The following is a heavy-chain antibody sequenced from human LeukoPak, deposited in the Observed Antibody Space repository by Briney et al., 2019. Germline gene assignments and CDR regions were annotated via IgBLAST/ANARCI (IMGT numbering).Heavy chain of an antibody. V-gene: IGHV3-74*01. CDR2: INSDGSGT. J-gene: IGHJ4*02. D-gene: IGHD5-12*01. Sequence: GGSLRLSCVSSEFTFSRYSMNWVRQAPGERLVWVSHINSDGSGTNYADSVKGRFTISRDNAKNTLYLQMNSLRAEDTAVYYCARGAVATIKDTTLDYWGQGTLVTVSS. CDR1: EFTFSRYS. CDR3: ARGAVATIKDTTLDY.